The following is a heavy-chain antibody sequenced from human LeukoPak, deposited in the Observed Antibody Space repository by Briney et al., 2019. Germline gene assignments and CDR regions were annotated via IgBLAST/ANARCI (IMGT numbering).Heavy chain of an antibody. CDR3: ARVRGYCSSTICYRYYFDY. D-gene: IGHD2-2*01. CDR2: IYHSGST. J-gene: IGHJ4*02. CDR1: GYSISSGYY. Sequence: SETLSLTCTVSGYSISSGYYWGWVRQPPGKGLEWIGTIYHSGSTYYNPSLKSRVTISVDTSKNQFSLKLTSVTAADTAVYYCARVRGYCSSTICYRYYFDYWGQGTLVTVSS. V-gene: IGHV4-38-2*02.